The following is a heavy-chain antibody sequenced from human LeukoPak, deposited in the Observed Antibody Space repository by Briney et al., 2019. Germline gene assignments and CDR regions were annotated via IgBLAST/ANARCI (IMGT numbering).Heavy chain of an antibody. V-gene: IGHV3-21*01. D-gene: IGHD6-13*01. Sequence: GGSLRLSCAVSGFPFSSYSMHWVRQAPGKGLEWVSSISSYPTYIYYADSVKGRFTVSRDNAKNSLYLQVHSLTVEDTATYYCARLRTGRFSTSWFDYWGQESLVTVSS. CDR3: ARLRTGRFSTSWFDY. CDR2: ISSYPTYI. J-gene: IGHJ4*02. CDR1: GFPFSSYS.